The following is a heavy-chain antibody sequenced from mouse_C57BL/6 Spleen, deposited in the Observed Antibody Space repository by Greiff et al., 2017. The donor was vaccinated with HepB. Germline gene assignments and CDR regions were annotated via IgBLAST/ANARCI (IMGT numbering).Heavy chain of an antibody. D-gene: IGHD2-4*01. CDR3: ARDYDYGGYAMDY. CDR1: GFNIKDYY. V-gene: IGHV14-2*01. CDR2: IDPEDGET. J-gene: IGHJ4*01. Sequence: VHVKQSGAELVKPGASVKLSCTASGFNIKDYYMHWVKQRTEQGLEWIGRIDPEDGETKYAPKFQGKATITADTSSNTAYLRLSSLTSEDTAVYYCARDYDYGGYAMDYWGQGTSVTVSS.